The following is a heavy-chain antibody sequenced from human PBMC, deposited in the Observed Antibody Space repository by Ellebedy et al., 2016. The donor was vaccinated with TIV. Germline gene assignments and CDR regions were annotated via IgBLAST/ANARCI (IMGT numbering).Heavy chain of an antibody. CDR3: AGAKYYGDFPFDY. V-gene: IGHV3-30-3*01. CDR2: ISYDGSNK. Sequence: GEPLKISCAASGFTFSSYAMHWVRQAPGKGLEWVAVISYDGSNKYYADSVKGRFTISRDNSKNTLYLQMNSLRAEDTAVYYCAGAKYYGDFPFDYWGQGTLVTVSS. CDR1: GFTFSSYA. D-gene: IGHD4-17*01. J-gene: IGHJ4*02.